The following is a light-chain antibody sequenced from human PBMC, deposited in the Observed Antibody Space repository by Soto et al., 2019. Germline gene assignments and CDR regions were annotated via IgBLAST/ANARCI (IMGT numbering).Light chain of an antibody. V-gene: IGKV1-12*01. CDR1: QDISDW. CDR3: QQGHTFPLT. J-gene: IGKJ4*01. CDR2: AAT. Sequence: DIQMTQSPSSVSASVGDRVTITCRASQDISDWLAWHQQKPGKAPKLLIYAATTLHSGVPSMFSGSGSGTDFTLTISSLQPEDFATYYCQQGHTFPLTFGGGTNVEIK.